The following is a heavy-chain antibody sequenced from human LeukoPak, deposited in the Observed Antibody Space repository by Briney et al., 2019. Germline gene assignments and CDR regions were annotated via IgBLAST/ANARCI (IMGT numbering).Heavy chain of an antibody. J-gene: IGHJ3*02. V-gene: IGHV1-18*01. D-gene: IGHD1-26*01. Sequence: ASVKDSCKASGYTFTSYVISWVRQGPEERLEWMGWIIAYNGNTNYAQKLQGTVTMTTDTSTSTAYMELRSLRSDDTAVYYCARRWGLDAFDIWGQGTMVTVSS. CDR2: IIAYNGNT. CDR1: GYTFTSYV. CDR3: ARRWGLDAFDI.